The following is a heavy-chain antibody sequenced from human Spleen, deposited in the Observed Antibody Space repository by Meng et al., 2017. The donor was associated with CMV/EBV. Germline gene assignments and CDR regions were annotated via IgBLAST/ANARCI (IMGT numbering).Heavy chain of an antibody. D-gene: IGHD6-19*01. Sequence: GESLKISCAASGFTFSSYEMNWVRQAPGKGLEWISYISSSDSTIYYADSVKGRFTISRDNAKNSLYLQMSSLRAEDTAVYYCARGRIAVAGVFHYWRQGTLVTVSS. CDR2: ISSSDSTI. CDR3: ARGRIAVAGVFHY. V-gene: IGHV3-48*03. CDR1: GFTFSSYE. J-gene: IGHJ4*02.